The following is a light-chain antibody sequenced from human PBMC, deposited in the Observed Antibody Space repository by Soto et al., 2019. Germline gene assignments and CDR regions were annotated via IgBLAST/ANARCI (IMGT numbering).Light chain of an antibody. CDR2: DVS. Sequence: QSALTQPRSVSGSPGQSVTISCTGTSSDVGGYNYVYWYQQHPGKAPKLMIYDVSKRPSGVPDRFSGSKSGNTASLTISGLQAEDEADYYCCSDAGSYTFVFGGGTKVTVL. CDR1: SSDVGGYNY. J-gene: IGLJ2*01. V-gene: IGLV2-11*01. CDR3: CSDAGSYTFV.